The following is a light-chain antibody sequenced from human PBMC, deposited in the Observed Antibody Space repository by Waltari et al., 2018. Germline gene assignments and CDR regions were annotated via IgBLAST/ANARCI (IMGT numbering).Light chain of an antibody. J-gene: IGLJ3*02. CDR3: CAYADRYNWV. CDR1: SSAVGDYNY. V-gene: IGLV2-11*01. Sequence: QSALTQPRSVSGSPGQSVTISCTGTSSAVGDYNYVSWYQQHPGKAPKLMIYDVSKRPSGVPVRCSGSKSVNTASLTISGLQAEDDAAYYCCAYADRYNWVFGGGTKLTVL. CDR2: DVS.